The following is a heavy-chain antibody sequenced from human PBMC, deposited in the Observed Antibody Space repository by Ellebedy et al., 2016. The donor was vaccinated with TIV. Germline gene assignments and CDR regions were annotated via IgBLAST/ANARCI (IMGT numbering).Heavy chain of an antibody. D-gene: IGHD4-23*01. CDR1: GFTFSSYA. Sequence: PGGSLRLSCAASGFTFSSYAMSWVRQAPGKGLEWVSAISGSGGSTYSADFVKGRFTISRDNSKNTLYLQRNSLRAEDTAVYYCATYNGGNSWGVYNFDYWGQGTLVTVSS. J-gene: IGHJ4*02. V-gene: IGHV3-23*01. CDR2: ISGSGGST. CDR3: ATYNGGNSWGVYNFDY.